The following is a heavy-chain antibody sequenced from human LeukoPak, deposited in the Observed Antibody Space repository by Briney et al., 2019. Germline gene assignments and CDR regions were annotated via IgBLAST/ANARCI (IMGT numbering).Heavy chain of an antibody. CDR2: ISYDGSNK. Sequence: GGSLRLSCAASGFTFSSYGMHWVRQAPGKGLEWVAVISYDGSNKYYADSVKGRFTISRDNSKNTLYLQMNSLRAEDTAVYYCAKRVVMGRFGEGYGMDVWGQGTTVTVSS. CDR1: GFTFSSYG. D-gene: IGHD3-10*01. V-gene: IGHV3-30*18. CDR3: AKRVVMGRFGEGYGMDV. J-gene: IGHJ6*02.